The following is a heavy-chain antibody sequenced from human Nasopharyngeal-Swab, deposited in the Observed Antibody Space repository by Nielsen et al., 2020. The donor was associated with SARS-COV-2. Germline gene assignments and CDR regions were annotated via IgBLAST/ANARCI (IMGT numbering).Heavy chain of an antibody. Sequence: GGSLRLSCAASGFTFDDYAMHWVRQAPGKGLEWVSLISGDGGSTYYADSVKGRFTISRDNSKNTLYLQMNSLRAEDTAVYYCARGSYVDTALDYWGQGTLVTVSS. J-gene: IGHJ4*02. V-gene: IGHV3-43*02. D-gene: IGHD5-18*01. CDR1: GFTFDDYA. CDR2: ISGDGGST. CDR3: ARGSYVDTALDY.